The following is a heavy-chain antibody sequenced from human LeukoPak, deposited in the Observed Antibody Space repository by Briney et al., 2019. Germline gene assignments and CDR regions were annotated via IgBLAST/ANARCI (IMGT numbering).Heavy chain of an antibody. V-gene: IGHV3-7*03. CDR1: GFTFNMYW. J-gene: IGHJ4*02. D-gene: IGHD2-8*02. CDR3: AREVFPGGILNTAFDH. CDR2: INEGGSRD. Sequence: QAGGSLRLSCEVSGFTFNMYWMTWVRQAPGKGLEWVANINEGGSRDWYVDSLKGRFIISRDNTKNLVYLEMNGLRVEDTAVYYCAREVFPGGILNTAFDHWGQGALVTVSS.